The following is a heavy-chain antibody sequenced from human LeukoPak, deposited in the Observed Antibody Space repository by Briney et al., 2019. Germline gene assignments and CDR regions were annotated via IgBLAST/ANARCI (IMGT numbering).Heavy chain of an antibody. V-gene: IGHV1-2*02. CDR3: AKGRAVAGSKSLTYHWLDP. CDR1: GYTFTGYY. CDR2: INPNSGGA. D-gene: IGHD6-19*01. Sequence: ASVKVSCKASGYTFTGYYIHWVRQAPGQGLEWVGWINPNSGGAKYAQKFQDRVTMTRDTSISTAYMGLSRLRSDDKAVYYCAKGRAVAGSKSLTYHWLDPWGQGTLVTVSS. J-gene: IGHJ5*02.